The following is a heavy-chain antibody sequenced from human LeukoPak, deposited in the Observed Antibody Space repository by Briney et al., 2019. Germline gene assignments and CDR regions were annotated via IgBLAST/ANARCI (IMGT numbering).Heavy chain of an antibody. Sequence: SETLSLTCAVYGGSFSGYYWSWIRQPPGKGLEWIGEINHSGSTNYNPSLKSRVIISIDTSKNQFSLKLTSVTAADAAVYYCARLPFDYGDYEDYYYYMDVWGKGTTVTISS. V-gene: IGHV4-34*01. CDR1: GGSFSGYY. J-gene: IGHJ6*03. CDR2: INHSGST. D-gene: IGHD4-17*01. CDR3: ARLPFDYGDYEDYYYYMDV.